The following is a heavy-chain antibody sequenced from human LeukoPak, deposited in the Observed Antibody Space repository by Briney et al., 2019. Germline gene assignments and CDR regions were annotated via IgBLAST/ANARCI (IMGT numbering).Heavy chain of an antibody. CDR1: GFTFSSYA. D-gene: IGHD4-17*01. J-gene: IGHJ1*01. Sequence: GGSLRLSCAASGFTFSSYAMHWVRQAPGKGLEWVALISYDGSNKYYADSVKGRFTVSRDNSKNSLYLQMESLTIEDTAVYYCATRRVDYGDYGVVKHWGQGTLVTVSS. V-gene: IGHV3-30*03. CDR3: ATRRVDYGDYGVVKH. CDR2: ISYDGSNK.